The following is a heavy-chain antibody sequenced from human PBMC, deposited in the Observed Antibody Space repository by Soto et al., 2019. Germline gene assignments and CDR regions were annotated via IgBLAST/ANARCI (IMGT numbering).Heavy chain of an antibody. CDR1: GGSISSGGYY. D-gene: IGHD2-2*01. J-gene: IGHJ6*03. Sequence: QVQLQESGPGLVKPSQTLSLTCTVSGGSISSGGYYWSWIRQHPGKGLEWIGYIYYSGSTYYNPSLKSRVTISVDTSKNQFSLKLSSVTAADTAVYYCARAAYCSSTSCSGVYYMDVWGNGTTVTVSS. V-gene: IGHV4-31*03. CDR2: IYYSGST. CDR3: ARAAYCSSTSCSGVYYMDV.